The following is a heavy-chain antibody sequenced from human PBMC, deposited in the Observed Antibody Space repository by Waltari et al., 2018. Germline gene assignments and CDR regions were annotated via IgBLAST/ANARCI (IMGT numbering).Heavy chain of an antibody. CDR3: VKYSGFDYFFDY. J-gene: IGHJ4*02. D-gene: IGHD5-12*01. V-gene: IGHV3-30*18. Sequence: QFQLVESGGGVVQPGTYLSLSCAASGFLFGNCTMHWVRPTPGQGLQWVAAISHDGSNKDYADSVKSRFTVSRDNSNNTLYLQINSLRADDTGIYFCVKYSGFDYFFDYWGQGTLVTVSS. CDR2: ISHDGSNK. CDR1: GFLFGNCT.